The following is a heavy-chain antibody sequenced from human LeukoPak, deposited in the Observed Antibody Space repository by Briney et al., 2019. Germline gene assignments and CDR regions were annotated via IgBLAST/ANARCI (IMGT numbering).Heavy chain of an antibody. D-gene: IGHD6-19*01. CDR2: IIPILGIA. V-gene: IGHV1-69*04. Sequence: GASVKVSCKASGGTFSSYAISWVRQAPGQVLEWMGRIIPILGIANYAQKFQGRVTITADKSTSTAYMELSSLRSEDTAVYYCAREKDSRGWYQVTYQEGYFDYWGQGTLVTVSS. CDR3: AREKDSRGWYQVTYQEGYFDY. CDR1: GGTFSSYA. J-gene: IGHJ4*02.